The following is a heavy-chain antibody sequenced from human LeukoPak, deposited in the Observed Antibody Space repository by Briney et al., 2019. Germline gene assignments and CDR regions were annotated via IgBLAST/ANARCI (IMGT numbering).Heavy chain of an antibody. D-gene: IGHD4-23*01. CDR3: ARSYGGNSLAFDI. J-gene: IGHJ3*02. Sequence: SETLSLTCTVSGGSISSSSYYWGWIRQPPGKGLEWIGIIYYSASTYYNPSLKSRVTISVDTSKNQFSLKLSSVTAADTAVYYCARSYGGNSLAFDIWGQGTMVTVSS. CDR2: IYYSAST. V-gene: IGHV4-39*07. CDR1: GGSISSSSYY.